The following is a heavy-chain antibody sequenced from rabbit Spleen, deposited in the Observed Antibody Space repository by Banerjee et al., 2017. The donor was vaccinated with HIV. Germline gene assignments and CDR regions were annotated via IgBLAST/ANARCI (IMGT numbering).Heavy chain of an antibody. CDR2: IYSTIHYT. CDR1: GFSFNSGYD. D-gene: IGHD8-1*01. J-gene: IGHJ6*01. Sequence: QEQLVESGGGLVQPEGSLTLTCTASGFSFNSGYDIVWVRQAPGKGLEWIGYIYSTIHYTYYANWAKGRFTIAKTSSTTVTLQMTSLTAADTATYFCARDSGTSFSTYGMDLWGQGTLVTVS. V-gene: IGHV1S45*01. CDR3: ARDSGTSFSTYGMDL.